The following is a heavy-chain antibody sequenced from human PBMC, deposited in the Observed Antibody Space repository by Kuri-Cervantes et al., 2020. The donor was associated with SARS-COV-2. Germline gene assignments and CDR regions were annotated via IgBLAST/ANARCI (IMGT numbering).Heavy chain of an antibody. CDR3: ARERGTSYYYYYMDV. V-gene: IGHV1-46*01. CDR2: IDPSGGTA. D-gene: IGHD1-7*01. J-gene: IGHJ6*03. Sequence: ASVKVSCKASGYTFTHYYMHWVRQAPGQGLEWVGIIDPSGGTANNAQNFQGRVTLTTDTSTSTAYMELRSLRSDDTAVYYCARERGTSYYYYYMDVWGKGTTVTVS. CDR1: GYTFTHYY.